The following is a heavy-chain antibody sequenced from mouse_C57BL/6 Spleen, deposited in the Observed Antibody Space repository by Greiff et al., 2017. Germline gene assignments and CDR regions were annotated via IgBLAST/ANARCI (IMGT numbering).Heavy chain of an antibody. CDR2: IDPEDGDT. J-gene: IGHJ3*01. V-gene: IGHV14-1*01. Sequence: EVQLQQSGAELVRPGASVKLSCTASGFNIKDYYMHWVKQRPEQGLEWIGRIDPEDGDTEYAPKFQGKATMTADTSSNTAYLQLSSLTSEDTAVYYCTTGYSNYIFAYWGQGTLVTVSA. CDR1: GFNIKDYY. CDR3: TTGYSNYIFAY. D-gene: IGHD2-5*01.